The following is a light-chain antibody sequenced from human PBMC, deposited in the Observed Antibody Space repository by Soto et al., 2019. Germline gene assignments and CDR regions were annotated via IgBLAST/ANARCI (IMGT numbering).Light chain of an antibody. CDR2: DDS. J-gene: IGLJ1*01. Sequence: SYVVTQPPSVSVAPGQTAKITCGGKNIGSKSVHWYQQKPGQAPVLVVYDDSDRPSGIPERFSGSNSGNTATLTISRVEAGDEADYYCQVWDNSSDHPGVFGTGTKVTVL. V-gene: IGLV3-21*02. CDR3: QVWDNSSDHPGV. CDR1: NIGSKS.